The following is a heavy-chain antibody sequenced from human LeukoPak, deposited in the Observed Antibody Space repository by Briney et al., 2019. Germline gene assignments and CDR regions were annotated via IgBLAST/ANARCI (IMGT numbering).Heavy chain of an antibody. CDR2: IYYSGST. Sequence: SETLSLTCTVSGGSISSGGYYWSWIRQHPGKGLEWIGYIYYSGSTYYNPSLKSRVTISVDTSKNQFSLKLSSVTAADTAVYYCARDGSDSRGPDAFDIWGQGTTVTVSS. V-gene: IGHV4-31*03. CDR3: ARDGSDSRGPDAFDI. D-gene: IGHD3-22*01. J-gene: IGHJ3*02. CDR1: GGSISSGGYY.